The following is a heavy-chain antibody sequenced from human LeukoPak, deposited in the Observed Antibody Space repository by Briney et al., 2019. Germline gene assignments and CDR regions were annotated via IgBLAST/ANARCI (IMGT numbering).Heavy chain of an antibody. CDR2: ISTDGSRT. V-gene: IGHV3-64*01. CDR3: ARGVAITWTGSYSSGWNDALDI. Sequence: GGSLRLSCAAFGFSFSTYAIHWVRQAPGKGLEYVSAISTDGSRTYYGNSVKGRFTISRDNSKNTVYLQMDSLRAEDMAVYYCARGVAITWTGSYSSGWNDALDIWGQGTMVTVS. CDR1: GFSFSTYA. D-gene: IGHD6-19*01. J-gene: IGHJ3*02.